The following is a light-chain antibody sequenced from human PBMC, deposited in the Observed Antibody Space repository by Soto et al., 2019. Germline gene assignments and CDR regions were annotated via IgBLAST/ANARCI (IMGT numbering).Light chain of an antibody. J-gene: IGKJ2*01. Sequence: DIQLTQSPSFLSASVGDRVTITCRASQGISSYLAWYQQKPGQAPKLLIYAASTLQSGVPSRFSGSGSGTEVTLTISSLQPEDFATYYCQQLNSYPPAFGQGTKLEIK. CDR3: QQLNSYPPA. V-gene: IGKV1-9*01. CDR1: QGISSY. CDR2: AAS.